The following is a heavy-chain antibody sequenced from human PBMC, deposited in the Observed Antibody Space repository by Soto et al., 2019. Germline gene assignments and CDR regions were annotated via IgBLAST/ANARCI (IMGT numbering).Heavy chain of an antibody. CDR1: GYTFSNYG. D-gene: IGHD3-9*01. V-gene: IGHV1-3*01. CDR3: AMAYDILTGYYRPTYSSYYGTDV. J-gene: IGHJ6*02. CDR2: INAGNGNT. Sequence: GASVKVSCKASGYTFSNYGIHWVRQAPGQRLEWMGLINAGNGNTKYSQKFQGRVTLTRDTSASTAYMELSSLRSEDTAVYYCAMAYDILTGYYRPTYSSYYGTDVRGQATTVTV.